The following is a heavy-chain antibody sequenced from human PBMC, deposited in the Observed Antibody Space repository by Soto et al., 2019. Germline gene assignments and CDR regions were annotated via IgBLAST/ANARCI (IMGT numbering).Heavy chain of an antibody. J-gene: IGHJ4*02. V-gene: IGHV1-18*01. D-gene: IGHD1-1*01. CDR2: ISAHNGNT. Sequence: QVHLVQSGAEVKKPGASVKVSCKGSGYAFTTYGITWVRQAPGQGLEWMGWISAHNGNTNYAQKLQGRVTVTRDTSTRTDSLELRSLRSDDTAVYYGAKGRYGDYWCQGAVFTVSS. CDR3: AKGRYGDY. CDR1: GYAFTTYG.